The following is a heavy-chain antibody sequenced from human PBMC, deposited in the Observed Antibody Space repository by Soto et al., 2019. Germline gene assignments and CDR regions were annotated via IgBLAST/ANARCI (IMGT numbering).Heavy chain of an antibody. CDR2: IIPIFGTA. J-gene: IGHJ6*02. D-gene: IGHD6-6*01. Sequence: ASVKVSCKASGGTFSSYAISWVRQAPGQGLEWMGGIIPIFGTANYAQKFQGRVTITADESTSTAYMELSSLRSEDTAVYYCATSGAEYSSSRLDYYYYGMDVWGQGTTVTVSS. CDR1: GGTFSSYA. CDR3: ATSGAEYSSSRLDYYYYGMDV. V-gene: IGHV1-69*13.